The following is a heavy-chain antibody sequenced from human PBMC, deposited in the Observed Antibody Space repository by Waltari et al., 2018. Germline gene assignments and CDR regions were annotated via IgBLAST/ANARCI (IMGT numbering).Heavy chain of an antibody. Sequence: QVQLVQSGAEVKGPGASVRVSCKASGYTFTGYYMHWVQQAPGQGLEWMGWINPNSGGTNYSQHFQGRVTMTKDTSVSTAYMELSWLISDDTAVYYCARETAGATAWFDPWGQGTLVTVSS. CDR2: INPNSGGT. D-gene: IGHD1-26*01. J-gene: IGHJ5*02. CDR1: GYTFTGYY. V-gene: IGHV1-2*02. CDR3: ARETAGATAWFDP.